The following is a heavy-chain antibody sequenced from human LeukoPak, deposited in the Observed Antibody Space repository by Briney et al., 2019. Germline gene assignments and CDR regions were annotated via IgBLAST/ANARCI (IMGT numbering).Heavy chain of an antibody. CDR2: IYYSGST. CDR3: ARLGRVAAAGPYYDYYSLDV. CDR1: GGSISTSG. D-gene: IGHD6-25*01. J-gene: IGHJ6*02. Sequence: PSETLSLTCTVSGGSISTSGWTWIRQPPGKGLEWIGDIYYSGSTSYNPSLKSRITISRDTSTKQGSLKVTSVTAADTGAYYCARLGRVAAAGPYYDYYSLDVWGQGTTVTVSS. V-gene: IGHV4-59*08.